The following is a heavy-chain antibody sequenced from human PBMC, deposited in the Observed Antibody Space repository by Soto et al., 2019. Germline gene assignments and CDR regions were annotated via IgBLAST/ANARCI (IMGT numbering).Heavy chain of an antibody. V-gene: IGHV3-30*18. CDR2: ISYDGSNK. CDR3: AKAGLSPIYDYYAANYYIDN. D-gene: IGHD3-10*01. CDR1: GFTFSSYG. Sequence: HPGGSLRLSCAASGFTFSSYGMHWVRQAPDKGLEWVAVISYDGSNKYYADSVKGRFTISRDNSKNTLYLQMNSLRAEDTAVYYYAKAGLSPIYDYYAANYYIDNRSQRTVVTVSS. J-gene: IGHJ4*02.